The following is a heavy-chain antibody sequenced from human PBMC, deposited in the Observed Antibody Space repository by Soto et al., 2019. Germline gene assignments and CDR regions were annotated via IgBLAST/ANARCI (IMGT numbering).Heavy chain of an antibody. J-gene: IGHJ5*02. CDR1: GYRFTPYW. D-gene: IGHD3-22*01. V-gene: IGHV5-51*01. CDR2: IFPSDSDT. CDR3: ARKDKSGYFNWFDP. Sequence: PGESLKISCRTFGYRFTPYWIAWVRQMPGKGLEWMGIIFPSDSDTRYSPSFQGQVTISADRSTSTVFLQWASLKASDTAVYFCARKDKSGYFNWFDPWGQGTLVTVSS.